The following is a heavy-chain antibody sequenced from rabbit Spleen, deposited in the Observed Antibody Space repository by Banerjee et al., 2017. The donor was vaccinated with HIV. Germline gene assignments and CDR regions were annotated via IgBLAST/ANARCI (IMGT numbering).Heavy chain of an antibody. D-gene: IGHD8-1*01. CDR3: ARDSGTSFSSYGMDL. CDR2: INIVTAKS. CDR1: GVSLHDKDV. V-gene: IGHV1S40*01. Sequence: QSLEESGGGLVQPEGSLTLTCKASGVSLHDKDVMCWVRQAPGKGLEWIACINIVTAKSVYARWAKGRFTMSRTSSTTVTPQVTSLTVADTATYFCARDSGTSFSSYGMDLWGQGTLVTVS. J-gene: IGHJ6*01.